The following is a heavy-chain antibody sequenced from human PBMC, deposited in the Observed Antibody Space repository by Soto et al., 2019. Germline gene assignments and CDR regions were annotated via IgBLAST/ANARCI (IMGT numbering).Heavy chain of an antibody. J-gene: IGHJ6*02. CDR1: GGIFTNNA. CDR2: VVPLFDTA. CDR3: ATGGHNDGYNFYHGMDV. V-gene: IGHV1-69*01. Sequence: QVQVVQSGAEVKKPGSSVKVSCKVSGGIFTNNAISWVRQAAGQGLEWLGGVVPLFDTAYYAQIFRGRLRISADGATTTAYMELSGLTSAETAVYFCATGGHNDGYNFYHGMDVWGQGTTVNVS. D-gene: IGHD5-18*01.